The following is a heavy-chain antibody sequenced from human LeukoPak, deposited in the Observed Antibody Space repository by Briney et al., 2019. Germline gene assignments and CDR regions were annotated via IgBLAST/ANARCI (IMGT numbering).Heavy chain of an antibody. Sequence: GGSLRLSCAASGFTFSSYAMSWVRQAPGKGLEWVSAISGSGGSTYYADSVKGRFTISRDNSKNTLYLQMNSLRAEDTAVYYCAKDLVRIVGAPDLDYWGQGTLVTVSS. J-gene: IGHJ4*02. D-gene: IGHD1-26*01. CDR3: AKDLVRIVGAPDLDY. V-gene: IGHV3-23*01. CDR2: ISGSGGST. CDR1: GFTFSSYA.